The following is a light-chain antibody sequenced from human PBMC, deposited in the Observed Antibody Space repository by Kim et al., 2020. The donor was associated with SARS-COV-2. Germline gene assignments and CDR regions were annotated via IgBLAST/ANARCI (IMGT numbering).Light chain of an antibody. CDR1: SSDVGSYNL. Sequence: LTQPASVSGSPGQSITISCTGTSSDVGSYNLVSWYQQHPGKAPKVMIYEVSKRPSGVSNRFSGSKSGNTASLTISGLQAEDEADYYCCSYAGSSTLVFGGGTQMTVL. CDR2: EVS. CDR3: CSYAGSSTLV. V-gene: IGLV2-23*02. J-gene: IGLJ3*02.